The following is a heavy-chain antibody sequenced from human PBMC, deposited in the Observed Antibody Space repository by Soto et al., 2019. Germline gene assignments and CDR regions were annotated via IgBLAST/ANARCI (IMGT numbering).Heavy chain of an antibody. D-gene: IGHD3-9*01. CDR3: ARLEGLATISYYFDF. CDR2: IYYSGST. V-gene: IGHV4-39*01. Sequence: QLQLQESGPGLVKPSEALSLTCSVSGGSISSSSYYWGWIRQPPGKGPEWIGSIYYSGSTYYNPSLKSRVTISIDKSKNQFSLKLSSLTAADTAVYYCARLEGLATISYYFDFWGQGTLVTVSS. CDR1: GGSISSSSYY. J-gene: IGHJ4*02.